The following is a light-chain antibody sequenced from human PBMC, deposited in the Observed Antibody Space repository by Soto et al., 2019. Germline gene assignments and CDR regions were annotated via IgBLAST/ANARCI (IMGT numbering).Light chain of an antibody. Sequence: DIQMTQSPSTLSASVGDRVTITCRASQSISSRLAWYQQKPGKAPKILIYDASNLESGVPSRFSGSGSGTEFTLTISSLQTDDFATYYCQQYNSYSLTFGGGTKVELK. CDR3: QQYNSYSLT. V-gene: IGKV1-5*01. CDR1: QSISSR. J-gene: IGKJ4*01. CDR2: DAS.